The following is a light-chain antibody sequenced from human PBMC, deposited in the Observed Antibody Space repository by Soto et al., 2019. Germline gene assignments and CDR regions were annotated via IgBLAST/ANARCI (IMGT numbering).Light chain of an antibody. V-gene: IGLV2-14*01. J-gene: IGLJ1*01. CDR2: DVS. CDR3: SSYTSNSTLV. Sequence: QSALTQPASVSGSPGQSITISCTGTSSDVGAYNYVSWYQQHPGKAPKLMIYDVSNRPSGVSNRFSGSKSGNTASLTISGLQAEDEADYYCSSYTSNSTLVFGTGTKVTVL. CDR1: SSDVGAYNY.